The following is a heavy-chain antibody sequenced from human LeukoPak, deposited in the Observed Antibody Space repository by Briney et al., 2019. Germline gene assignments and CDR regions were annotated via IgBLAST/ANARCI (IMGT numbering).Heavy chain of an antibody. V-gene: IGHV4-4*07. D-gene: IGHD4-17*01. J-gene: IGHJ4*02. CDR2: IYTSGST. Sequence: SETLSLTCSVSGGSISSYYWTWIRQPAGKGLEWIGRIYTSGSTNYNPSLKSRCTMSLDTSKNQSSLKLSSVTAADTAVYYCARGGDYHPYDYWGQGTLVTVSS. CDR1: GGSISSYY. CDR3: ARGGDYHPYDY.